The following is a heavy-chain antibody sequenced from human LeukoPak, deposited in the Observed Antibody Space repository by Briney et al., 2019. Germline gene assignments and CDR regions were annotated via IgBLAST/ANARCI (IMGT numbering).Heavy chain of an antibody. J-gene: IGHJ4*02. CDR3: AKDRGYCSSTSCYPTELDY. Sequence: GRSLRLSCAASGFTFSSYGMHWVREAPGKGLEEGAVIWYDGINKYYAESGKGRFTISRHNSKNTLYLQMNRLRAEDTDVYYCAKDRGYCSSTSCYPTELDYWGQGTLVTVSS. CDR2: IWYDGINK. V-gene: IGHV3-33*06. CDR1: GFTFSSYG. D-gene: IGHD2-2*01.